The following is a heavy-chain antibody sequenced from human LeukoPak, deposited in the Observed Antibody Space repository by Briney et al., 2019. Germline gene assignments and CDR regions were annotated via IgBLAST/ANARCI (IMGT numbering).Heavy chain of an antibody. V-gene: IGHV4-34*01. D-gene: IGHD3-10*01. CDR1: GGSFSGYY. CDR2: INHSGST. CDR3: ARAPYGSGSYDFDY. J-gene: IGHJ4*02. Sequence: SETLSLTCAAYGGSFSGYYWSWIRQPPGKGLEWIGEINHSGSTNYNPSLKSRVTISVDTSKNQFSLKLSSVTAADTAVYYCARAPYGSGSYDFDYWGQGTLVTVSS.